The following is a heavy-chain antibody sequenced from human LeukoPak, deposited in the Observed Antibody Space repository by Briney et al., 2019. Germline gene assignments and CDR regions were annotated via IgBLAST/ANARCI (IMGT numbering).Heavy chain of an antibody. D-gene: IGHD3-10*01. V-gene: IGHV4-34*01. J-gene: IGHJ4*02. Sequence: SETLSLTCAVYGGSFSGYHWSWIRQPPGKGLEWIGEINHSGRTNYNPSLKSRVTISVDTSKNQFSLKLSSVTAADTAVYYCATMVRGVLVYFDYWGQGTLVTVSS. CDR3: ATMVRGVLVYFDY. CDR1: GGSFSGYH. CDR2: INHSGRT.